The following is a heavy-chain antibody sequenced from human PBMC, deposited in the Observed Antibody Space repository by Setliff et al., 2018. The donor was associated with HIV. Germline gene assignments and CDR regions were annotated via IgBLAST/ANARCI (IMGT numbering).Heavy chain of an antibody. J-gene: IGHJ5*02. CDR3: ARVEEAVNGGGFDP. CDR1: GASISSSSYY. V-gene: IGHV4-61*09. CDR2: IYRSGST. Sequence: SETLSLTCTVSGASISSSSYYWGWIRQPAGKGLEWIGHIYRSGSTNYNPSLKSRLTISVDTSKNQSSLKLSSVTAADTAAYYCARVEEAVNGGGFDPWGPGTLVTVSS. D-gene: IGHD4-17*01.